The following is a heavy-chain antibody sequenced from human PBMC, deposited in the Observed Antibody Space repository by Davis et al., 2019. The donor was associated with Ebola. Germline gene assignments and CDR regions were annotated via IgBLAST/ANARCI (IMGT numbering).Heavy chain of an antibody. J-gene: IGHJ4*02. CDR1: GYTFTGYY. CDR2: INPNSGGT. V-gene: IGHV1-2*06. D-gene: IGHD3-3*01. CDR3: ARDVTFGVAWVDY. Sequence: AASVKVSCKASGYTFTGYYMHWVRQAPGQGLEWMGRINPNSGGTTYAQKFQGRVTMTRDTSISTAYMEVSRLRSDDAAVYYCARDVTFGVAWVDYWGQGTLVTVSS.